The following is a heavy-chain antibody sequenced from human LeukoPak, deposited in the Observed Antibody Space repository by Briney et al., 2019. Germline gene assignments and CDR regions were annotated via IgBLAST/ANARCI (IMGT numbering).Heavy chain of an antibody. CDR3: ARVWYYDFWSGYSLPYFDY. J-gene: IGHJ4*02. CDR1: GGSFSGYY. V-gene: IGHV4-34*01. Sequence: SETLSLTCALYGGSFSGYYWRWIRQPPAKGLEWMGEVNHRGSINYNPSLNSRVTISVDTSKNQFSLELSSVTAADTAVYYCARVWYYDFWSGYSLPYFDYWGQGTLVTVSS. D-gene: IGHD3-3*01. CDR2: VNHRGSI.